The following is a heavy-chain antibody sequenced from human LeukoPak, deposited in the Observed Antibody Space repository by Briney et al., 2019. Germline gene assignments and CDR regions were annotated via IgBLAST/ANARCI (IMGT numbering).Heavy chain of an antibody. CDR2: ISYDGSNK. CDR1: GFTFSSYA. CDR3: ARDGYDFWSGYYTLGNYYYMDV. V-gene: IGHV3-30-3*01. Sequence: GSLRLSCAASGFTFSSYAMHWVRQAPGKGLEWVAVISYDGSNKYYADSVKGRFTISRDNSKNTLYLQMNSLRAEDTAVYYCARDGYDFWSGYYTLGNYYYMDVWGKGTTVTVSS. J-gene: IGHJ6*03. D-gene: IGHD3-3*01.